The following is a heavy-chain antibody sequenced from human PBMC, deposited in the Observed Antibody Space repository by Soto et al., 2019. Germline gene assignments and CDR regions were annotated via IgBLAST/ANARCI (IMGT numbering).Heavy chain of an antibody. J-gene: IGHJ4*02. V-gene: IGHV3-30*18. D-gene: IGHD6-19*01. Sequence: QVQLVESGGGVVQPGRSLRLSCAASGFTFSSYGMHWVRQAPGKGLEWVAVISYDGSNKYYADSVKGRFTISRDNSKNTLYLQMNSLRAEDTAVYYCAKEGSGGGVPKEYSSGWYDYWGQGTLVTVSS. CDR3: AKEGSGGGVPKEYSSGWYDY. CDR1: GFTFSSYG. CDR2: ISYDGSNK.